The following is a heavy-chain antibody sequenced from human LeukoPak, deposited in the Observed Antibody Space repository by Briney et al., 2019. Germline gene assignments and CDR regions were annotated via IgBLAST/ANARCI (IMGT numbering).Heavy chain of an antibody. Sequence: PGGSLRLPCAASGFTFSSYSMNWVRQAPGKGLEWVSSISSSSSYIYYADSVKGRFTISRDNAKNSVYLQMNSLRAEDTAVYYCARDRYCSGGSCPDYWGQGTLVTVSS. J-gene: IGHJ4*02. D-gene: IGHD2-15*01. CDR3: ARDRYCSGGSCPDY. V-gene: IGHV3-21*01. CDR1: GFTFSSYS. CDR2: ISSSSSYI.